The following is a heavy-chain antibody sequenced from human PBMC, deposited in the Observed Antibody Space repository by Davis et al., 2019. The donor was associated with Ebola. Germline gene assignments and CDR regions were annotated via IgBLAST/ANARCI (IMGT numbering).Heavy chain of an antibody. CDR3: ESLVITTGFGY. CDR2: IIPILGIA. V-gene: IGHV1-69*04. D-gene: IGHD3-22*01. Sequence: SVKVSCKASGGTFSSYAISWVRQAPGQGLEWMGRIIPILGIANYAQKFQGRVTITADKSTSTAYMELSSLRSEDTAVYYCESLVITTGFGYWGQGTLVTVSS. CDR1: GGTFSSYA. J-gene: IGHJ4*02.